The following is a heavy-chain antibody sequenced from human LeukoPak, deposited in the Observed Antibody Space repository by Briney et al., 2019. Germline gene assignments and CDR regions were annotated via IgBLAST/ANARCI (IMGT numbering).Heavy chain of an antibody. V-gene: IGHV3-49*03. CDR2: IRSKAYGGTT. CDR1: GFTFSDYA. CDR3: TRSRGSYSYYFDY. Sequence: GGSLRLSCTASGFTFSDYAMSWFRQAPGKGLEWVGFIRSKAYGGTTEYAASVKGRFTISRDDSKSIAYLQMNGLKTEDTAVYYCTRSRGSYSYYFDYWGQGTLVTVSS. D-gene: IGHD1-26*01. J-gene: IGHJ4*02.